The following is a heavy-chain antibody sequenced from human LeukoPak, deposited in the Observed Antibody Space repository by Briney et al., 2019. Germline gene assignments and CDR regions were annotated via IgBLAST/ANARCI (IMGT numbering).Heavy chain of an antibody. CDR3: VRGGYYDSSGYISLGAFDI. V-gene: IGHV1-18*04. Sequence: ASVKVSCKASGYTFTGYYMHWVRQAPGQGLEWMGWISAYNGNTNYAQKLQGRVTMTTDTSTSTAYMELRSLRSDDTAVYYCVRGGYYDSSGYISLGAFDIWGQGTMVTVSS. CDR2: ISAYNGNT. J-gene: IGHJ3*02. D-gene: IGHD3-22*01. CDR1: GYTFTGYY.